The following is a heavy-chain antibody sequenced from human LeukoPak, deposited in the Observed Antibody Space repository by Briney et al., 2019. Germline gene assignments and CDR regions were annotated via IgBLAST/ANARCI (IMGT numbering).Heavy chain of an antibody. J-gene: IGHJ1*01. CDR1: GFTFSSYS. V-gene: IGHV3-21*01. D-gene: IGHD4-17*01. CDR2: ISSSSSYI. CDR3: ARAQTTVTTDNFQH. Sequence: GGSLRLSCTASGFTFSSYSMNWVRQAPGKGLEWVSSISSSSSYIYYADSVKGRFTISRDNAKNSLYLQMNSLRAEDTAVYYCARAQTTVTTDNFQHWGQGTLVTVSS.